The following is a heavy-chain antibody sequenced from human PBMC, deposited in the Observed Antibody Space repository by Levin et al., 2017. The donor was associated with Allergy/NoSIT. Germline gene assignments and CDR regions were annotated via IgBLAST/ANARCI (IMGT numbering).Heavy chain of an antibody. Sequence: GESLKISCAASGFAFYNYVMHWVRQAPGKALEWVSSITAGGDETFYADSVQGRVTISRDKSKNTLYLQMNSLRAEDTAVYFCAKGGYYSDNGGYYQLAKTFHLWGQGTPLTVSS. V-gene: IGHV3-23*01. J-gene: IGHJ4*02. D-gene: IGHD3-22*01. CDR2: ITAGGDET. CDR3: AKGGYYSDNGGYYQLAKTFHL. CDR1: GFAFYNYV.